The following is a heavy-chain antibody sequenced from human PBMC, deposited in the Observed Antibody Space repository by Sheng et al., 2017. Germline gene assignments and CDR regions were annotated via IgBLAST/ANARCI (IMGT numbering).Heavy chain of an antibody. D-gene: IGHD1-26*01. V-gene: IGHV4-38-2*02. CDR3: ARLVGHFDY. CDR1: GYSISSGYY. J-gene: IGHJ4*02. Sequence: QVQLQESGPGLVKPSETLSLTCTVSGYSISSGYYWGWIRQPPGKGLEWIGSIYHSGSTYYNPSLKSRVTISVDTSKNQFSLKLSSVTAADTAVYYCARLVGHFDYWGQGTLVTVSS. CDR2: IYHSGST.